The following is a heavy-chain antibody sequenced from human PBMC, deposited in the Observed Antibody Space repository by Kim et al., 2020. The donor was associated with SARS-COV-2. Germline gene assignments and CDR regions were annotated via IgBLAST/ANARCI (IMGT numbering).Heavy chain of an antibody. V-gene: IGHV1-69*13. Sequence: SVKVSCKASGGTFSSYAISWVRQAPGQGLEWMGGIIPIFGTANYAQKFQGRVTITADESTSTAYMELSSLRSEHTAVYYCARDVRPPHYYYYYGMDVWGQGTRVTIS. J-gene: IGHJ6*02. CDR3: ARDVRPPHYYYYYGMDV. CDR2: IIPIFGTA. CDR1: GGTFSSYA.